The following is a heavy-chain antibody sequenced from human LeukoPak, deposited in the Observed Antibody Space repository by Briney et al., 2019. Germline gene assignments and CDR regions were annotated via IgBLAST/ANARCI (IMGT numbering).Heavy chain of an antibody. D-gene: IGHD2-2*01. CDR1: GGSFSGYY. V-gene: IGHV4-34*01. CDR2: INHSGST. J-gene: IGHJ6*02. CDR3: ARGKVVVVPAAMHYYYGMDV. Sequence: SETLSLTCAVYGGSFSGYYWSWIRQPPGKGLEWIGEINHSGSTNYNPSLKSGVTISVDTSKNQFSLKLSSVTAADTAVYYCARGKVVVVPAAMHYYYGMDVWGQGTTVTVSS.